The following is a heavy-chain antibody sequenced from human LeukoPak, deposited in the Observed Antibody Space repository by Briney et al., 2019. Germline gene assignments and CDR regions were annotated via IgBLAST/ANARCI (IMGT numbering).Heavy chain of an antibody. Sequence: SETLSLTCTVSGGSISSYYWSWIRQPPGKGLEWIGYIYYSGSTNYNPSLKSRVTISVDTSKNQFSLKLSSVTAADTAVYYCAREPRGFWSGQSFSNNDAFDIWGQGTMVTVSS. V-gene: IGHV4-59*01. CDR1: GGSISSYY. CDR3: AREPRGFWSGQSFSNNDAFDI. J-gene: IGHJ3*02. D-gene: IGHD3-3*01. CDR2: IYYSGST.